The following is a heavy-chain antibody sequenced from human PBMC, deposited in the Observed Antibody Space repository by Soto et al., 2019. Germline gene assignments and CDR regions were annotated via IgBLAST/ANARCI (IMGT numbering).Heavy chain of an antibody. CDR3: AKDRRGAYCSGGICYSPDY. Sequence: GGSLRLSCAASGFTFSSYAMSWVRQAPGKGLEWVSAISGTGGTYYADSVKGRFTISRDNSKNALYLQMNNLRDEDTAVYYCAKDRRGAYCSGGICYSPDYWGQGTLVTVSS. CDR2: ISGTGGT. V-gene: IGHV3-23*01. CDR1: GFTFSSYA. J-gene: IGHJ4*02. D-gene: IGHD2-15*01.